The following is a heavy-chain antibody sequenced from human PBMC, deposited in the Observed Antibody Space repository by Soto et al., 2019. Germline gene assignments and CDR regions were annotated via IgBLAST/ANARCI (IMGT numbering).Heavy chain of an antibody. J-gene: IGHJ4*02. V-gene: IGHV4-59*08. Sequence: PSETLSLTCSVSNGSISSYYWSWIRQPPGKGLEWIGYIYYSGSTNYNPSLKSRVTISVDTSKNQFSLKLSSVTAADTAVYYCARLGYGSGSYYPDYWGQGTLVTVSS. CDR2: IYYSGST. CDR1: NGSISSYY. D-gene: IGHD3-10*01. CDR3: ARLGYGSGSYYPDY.